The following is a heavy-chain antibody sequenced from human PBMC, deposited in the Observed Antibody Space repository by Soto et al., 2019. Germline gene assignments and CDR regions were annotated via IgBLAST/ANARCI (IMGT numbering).Heavy chain of an antibody. Sequence: ASVKVSCKASGYTFTSYGISWVRQAPGQGLEWMGWISAYNGNTNYAQKLQGRVTMTTDTSTSTAYMELRSLRSDDTAVYYCARDPAHKWLTSRLDGKWFDPWGQGTLVTVS. J-gene: IGHJ5*02. D-gene: IGHD5-12*01. CDR1: GYTFTSYG. CDR2: ISAYNGNT. V-gene: IGHV1-18*01. CDR3: ARDPAHKWLTSRLDGKWFDP.